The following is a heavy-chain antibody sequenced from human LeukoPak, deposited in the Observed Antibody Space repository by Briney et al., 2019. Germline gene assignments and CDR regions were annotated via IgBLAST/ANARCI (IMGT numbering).Heavy chain of an antibody. D-gene: IGHD4/OR15-4a*01. CDR1: GFTFSTYS. CDR3: ARGVSGATALDF. Sequence: GESLRLSCTASGFTFSTYSMNWVRQAPGEGLEWVSYISIGSTYVYYADSVKDRFTVSRDNAKNSLVLQMNSLRAEDTAVYYCARGVSGATALDFWGQGTLVTVSS. J-gene: IGHJ4*02. V-gene: IGHV3-21*01. CDR2: ISIGSTYV.